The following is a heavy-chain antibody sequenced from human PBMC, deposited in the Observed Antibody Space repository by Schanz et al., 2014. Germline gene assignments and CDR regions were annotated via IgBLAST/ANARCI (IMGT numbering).Heavy chain of an antibody. CDR2: ISGSSSTK. CDR3: AKVAPAATYLDS. J-gene: IGHJ4*02. D-gene: IGHD2-2*01. CDR1: GITFSGYS. Sequence: EVRLVESGGGLAQPGGSLRLSCAASGITFSGYSMNWVRQAPGKGLEWVSYISGSSSTKYYADSVKGRFTISRDNAKNSLFLQMNSLSAEDTAVYYCAKVAPAATYLDSWGLGTLVTVSS. V-gene: IGHV3-48*04.